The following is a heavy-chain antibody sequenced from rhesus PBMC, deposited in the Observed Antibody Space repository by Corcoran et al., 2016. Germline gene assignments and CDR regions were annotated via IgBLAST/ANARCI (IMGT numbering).Heavy chain of an antibody. CDR1: GYSISSGYG. V-gene: IGHV4-127*01. J-gene: IGHJ2*01. CDR3: ARVWYYWYFDL. Sequence: QVQLQESGPGLVKPSETLSLTCAVSGYSISSGYGWSWIRQPPGKGLEWIGYIDGSSGSTNYNPSLKSLVTISKDTSKNQFSLKLSSVTAADTAVYYCARVWYYWYFDLWGPGTPITISS. D-gene: IGHD2-21*01. CDR2: IDGSSGST.